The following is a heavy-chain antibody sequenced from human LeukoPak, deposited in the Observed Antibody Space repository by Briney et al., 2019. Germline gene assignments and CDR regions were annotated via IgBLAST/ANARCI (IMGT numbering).Heavy chain of an antibody. CDR1: GFTFSSYA. D-gene: IGHD6-19*01. CDR3: AIASGWYYFDY. CDR2: ISDSGDNT. J-gene: IGHJ4*02. Sequence: GGSLRLSCAASGFTFSSYAMSWVRQAPGKGLEWVSAISDSGDNTYYADSVKGRFTISRDKSKNTLSLQMNSLRAEDTAIYYCAIASGWYYFDYWGQGTLVTVSS. V-gene: IGHV3-23*01.